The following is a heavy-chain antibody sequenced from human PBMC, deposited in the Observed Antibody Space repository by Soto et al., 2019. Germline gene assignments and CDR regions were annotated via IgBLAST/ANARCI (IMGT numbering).Heavy chain of an antibody. D-gene: IGHD2-2*01. CDR1: GFTFSSYA. Sequence: QTGGSLRLSCAASGFTFSSYAMSWVRQAPGKGLEWVSAISGSGGSTYYADSVKGRFTISRDNSKNTLYLQMNSLRAEDTAVYYCAKDAPDIVVVPPAAQLTPGRGARYYYYGMDVWGQGTTVTVSS. J-gene: IGHJ6*02. CDR3: AKDAPDIVVVPPAAQLTPGRGARYYYYGMDV. V-gene: IGHV3-23*01. CDR2: ISGSGGST.